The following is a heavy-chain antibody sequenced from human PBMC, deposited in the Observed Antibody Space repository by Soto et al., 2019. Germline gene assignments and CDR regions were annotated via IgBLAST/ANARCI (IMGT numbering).Heavy chain of an antibody. Sequence: GESLKISCAASGFTFSSYWMHWVRQAPGKGLVWVSRINGDGSSTSYADSVKGRFTISRDNAKNTLYLQMNSLRAEDTAVYYCARDLQYTIILREGSWGQGTLVTVSS. CDR3: ARDLQYTIILREGS. V-gene: IGHV3-74*01. CDR2: INGDGSST. D-gene: IGHD3-22*01. J-gene: IGHJ4*02. CDR1: GFTFSSYW.